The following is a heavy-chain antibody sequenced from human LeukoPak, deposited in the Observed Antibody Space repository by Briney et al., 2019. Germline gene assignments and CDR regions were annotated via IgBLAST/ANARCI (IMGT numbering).Heavy chain of an antibody. V-gene: IGHV3-13*05. CDR2: IGTAGDP. D-gene: IGHD5-12*01. J-gene: IGHJ6*04. CDR3: ARGLRYGDYYYYGMDV. Sequence: GGSLRLSCAASGFTFSSYDMHWVRQATGKGLDWVSAIGTAGDPYYPGSVKGRFTISRENAKNSLYLQMNSLRAGDTAVYYCARGLRYGDYYYYGMDVWGKGTTVTASS. CDR1: GFTFSSYD.